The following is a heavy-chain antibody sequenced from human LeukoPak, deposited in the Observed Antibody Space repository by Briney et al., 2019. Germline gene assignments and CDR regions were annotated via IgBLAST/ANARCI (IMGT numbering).Heavy chain of an antibody. CDR3: ARDSYQDYYGRFDP. J-gene: IGHJ5*02. Sequence: GGSLRLSCAASGFTFSIYTMHWVRQAPGKGLEWVTRISYDESTKNYAASAEGRFTISRDSSKDTLYLHMTSLRVEDTAMYYCARDSYQDYYGRFDPWGQGTLVIVSS. V-gene: IGHV3-30*04. D-gene: IGHD3-10*01. CDR2: ISYDESTK. CDR1: GFTFSIYT.